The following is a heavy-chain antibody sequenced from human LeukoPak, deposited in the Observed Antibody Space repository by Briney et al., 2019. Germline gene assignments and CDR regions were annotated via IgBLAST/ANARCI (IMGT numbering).Heavy chain of an antibody. V-gene: IGHV3-30*18. CDR3: AKVGGSGGSCADY. J-gene: IGHJ4*02. Sequence: PGGSPRLSCAASGFTFSSYGMHWVRQAPGKGLEWVAVISYDGSNKYYADSVKGRFTISRDNSKNTLYLQMNSLRAEDTAVYYCAKVGGSGGSCADYWGQGTLVTVSS. D-gene: IGHD2-15*01. CDR1: GFTFSSYG. CDR2: ISYDGSNK.